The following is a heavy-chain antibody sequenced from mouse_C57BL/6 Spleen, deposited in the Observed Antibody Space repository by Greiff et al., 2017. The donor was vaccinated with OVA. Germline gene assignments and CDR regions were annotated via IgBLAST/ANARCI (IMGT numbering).Heavy chain of an antibody. CDR2: INPSSGYT. V-gene: IGHV1-7*01. D-gene: IGHD2-5*01. Sequence: QVHVKQSGAELAKPGASVKLSCKASGYTFTSYWMHWVKQRPGQGLEWIGYINPSSGYTKYNQKFKDKATLTADKSSSTAYMQLSSLTYEDSAVYYCARSYYSNYPFDYWGQGTTLTVSS. CDR1: GYTFTSYW. J-gene: IGHJ2*01. CDR3: ARSYYSNYPFDY.